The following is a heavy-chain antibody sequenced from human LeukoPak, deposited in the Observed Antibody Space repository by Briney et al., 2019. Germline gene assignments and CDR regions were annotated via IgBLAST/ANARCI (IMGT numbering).Heavy chain of an antibody. Sequence: ASVKVSCKASGYTFTGFYIHWVRQAPGQGLEWMGWINPNSGGTNYAQKFQGRVTMTRDTSISTAYMEPSRLRSDSTAVYYCARGSKWELPGGAFDIWGEGTMVTVSS. CDR1: GYTFTGFY. D-gene: IGHD1-26*01. CDR3: ARGSKWELPGGAFDI. V-gene: IGHV1-2*02. J-gene: IGHJ3*02. CDR2: INPNSGGT.